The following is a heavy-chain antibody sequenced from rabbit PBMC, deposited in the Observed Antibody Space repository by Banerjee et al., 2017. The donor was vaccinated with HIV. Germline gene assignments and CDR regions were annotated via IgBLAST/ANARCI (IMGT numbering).Heavy chain of an antibody. CDR2: IYAGNNGSP. CDR3: ARAGSGYRQFDL. D-gene: IGHD8-1*01. Sequence: QEQLEESGGDLVKPEGSLTLTCTASGFSFSSSYWICWVRQAPGKGLEWIAYIYAGNNGSPYYASWAKGRFTISKTSSTTVTLQMTSLTAADTATYFCARAGSGYRQFDLWGQGTLVTVS. V-gene: IGHV1S45*01. CDR1: GFSFSSSYW. J-gene: IGHJ4*01.